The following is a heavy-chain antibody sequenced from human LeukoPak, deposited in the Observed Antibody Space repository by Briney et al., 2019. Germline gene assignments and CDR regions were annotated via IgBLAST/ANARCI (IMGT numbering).Heavy chain of an antibody. J-gene: IGHJ6*02. CDR2: INPNSGGT. Sequence: ASVKVSFKASGYTFTFYYMHWVRQAPGQGREGMGWINPNSGGTNYAQKFQGRVTMTTDTSISTAYMELSRLRSDDTAVYYCARDANLGSGSYYYYYYGMDVWGQGTTVTVSS. CDR1: GYTFTFYY. D-gene: IGHD3-10*01. V-gene: IGHV1-2*02. CDR3: ARDANLGSGSYYYYYYGMDV.